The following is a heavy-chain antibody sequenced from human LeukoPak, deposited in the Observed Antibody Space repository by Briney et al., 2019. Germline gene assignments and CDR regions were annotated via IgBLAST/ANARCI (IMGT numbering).Heavy chain of an antibody. V-gene: IGHV3-30*02. CDR3: ARDLGAAAGTSDY. Sequence: GGSLRLSCAASGFTFSTYGMHWVRQAPGKGLEWVAFIRYDGSNKYYADSVKGRFTISRDNSKNTLYLQMSSLRAEDTAVYYCARDLGAAAGTSDYWGQGTLVTVSS. D-gene: IGHD6-13*01. CDR1: GFTFSTYG. CDR2: IRYDGSNK. J-gene: IGHJ4*02.